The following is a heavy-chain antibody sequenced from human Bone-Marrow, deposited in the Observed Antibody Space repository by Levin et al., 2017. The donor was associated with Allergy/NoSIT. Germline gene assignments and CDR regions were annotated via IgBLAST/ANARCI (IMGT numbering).Heavy chain of an antibody. V-gene: IGHV3-23*01. D-gene: IGHD3-22*01. CDR1: GFTFSSYA. J-gene: IGHJ3*02. CDR2: ISGSGGST. CDR3: ANTETNYYDSSGSPLAFDI. Sequence: GASVKVSCAASGFTFSSYAMSWVRQAPGKGLEWVSAISGSGGSTYYADSVKGRFTISRDNSKNTLYLQMNSLRAEDTAVYYCANTETNYYDSSGSPLAFDIWGQGTMVTVSS.